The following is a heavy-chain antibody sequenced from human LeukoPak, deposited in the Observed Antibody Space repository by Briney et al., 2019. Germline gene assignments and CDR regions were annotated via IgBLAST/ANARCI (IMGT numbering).Heavy chain of an antibody. V-gene: IGHV3-7*01. Sequence: QCVSDKYYVHSVKRRFTISRDNAKNSLYLQMNSLRAEDTAVYYCARDRYYYDSSGYRPIWGQGTMVTVSS. CDR3: ARDRYYYDSSGYRPI. J-gene: IGHJ3*02. D-gene: IGHD3-22*01. CDR2: QCVSDK.